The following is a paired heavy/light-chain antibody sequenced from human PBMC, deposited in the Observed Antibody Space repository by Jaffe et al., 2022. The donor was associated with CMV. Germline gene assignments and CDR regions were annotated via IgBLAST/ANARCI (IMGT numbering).Heavy chain of an antibody. J-gene: IGHJ2*01. CDR1: GGSISSYNW. CDR2: IYQSGST. Sequence: QVQLQESGPGLVKPSGTLSLTCAVSGGSISSYNWWSWVRQPPGKGLEWIGEIYQSGSTNYNPSLKSRVTISLDKSKNQFSLNLNSVTAADTAVYYCARGDSSAHYQWYFDLWGRGTLVTVSS. CDR3: ARGDSSAHYQWYFDL. V-gene: IGHV4-4*02. D-gene: IGHD3-22*01.
Light chain of an antibody. CDR1: QSVTSSY. CDR3: QQYDSSPLT. CDR2: GAS. J-gene: IGKJ4*01. V-gene: IGKV3-20*01. Sequence: EIVLTQSPGTLSLSPGERATLSCRASQSVTSSYLAWYQQKPGQAPRLLIYGASSRATGIPDRFSGSGSGTDFTLTISRLEPEDFAVYYCQQYDSSPLTFGGGTKVEIK.